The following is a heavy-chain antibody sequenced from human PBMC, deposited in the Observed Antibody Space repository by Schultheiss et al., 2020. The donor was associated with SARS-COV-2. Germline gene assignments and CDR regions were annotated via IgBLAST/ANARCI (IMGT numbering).Heavy chain of an antibody. J-gene: IGHJ6*02. CDR1: GGSISSYY. CDR3: ARGGGDYDFWSGYQLYYYYYGMDV. CDR2: IYYSGST. D-gene: IGHD3-3*01. Sequence: SETLSLSCTVSGGSISSYYWSWIRQPPGKGLEWIGYIYYSGSTNYNPSLKSRVTISVDTSKNQFSLKLSSVTAADTAVYYCARGGGDYDFWSGYQLYYYYYGMDVWGRGTTVTVSS. V-gene: IGHV4-59*01.